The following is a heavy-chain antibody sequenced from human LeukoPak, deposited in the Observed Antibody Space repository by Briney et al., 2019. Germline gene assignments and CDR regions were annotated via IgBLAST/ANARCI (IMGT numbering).Heavy chain of an antibody. CDR3: AKDIQGTSGLGYFDY. Sequence: PGGSLRLSCAASGFTFDDYAMHWVRQAPGKGLEWVSGISWNSGSIGYADSVKGRFTISRDNAKNSLYLQMSSLRAEDTALYYCAKDIQGTSGLGYFDYWGQGTLVTVSS. CDR2: ISWNSGSI. V-gene: IGHV3-9*01. D-gene: IGHD1-26*01. CDR1: GFTFDDYA. J-gene: IGHJ4*02.